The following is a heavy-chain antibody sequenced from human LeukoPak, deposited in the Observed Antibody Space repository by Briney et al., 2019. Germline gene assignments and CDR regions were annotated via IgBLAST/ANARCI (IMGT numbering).Heavy chain of an antibody. V-gene: IGHV1-8*02. D-gene: IGHD3-22*01. J-gene: IGHJ4*02. Sequence: ASVKVSCKASGFTFSSHDINWVRQATGQGLEWMGWMDPTDGNTGYAQKFEGRVTMTRNTSISTAYMELSSLRSEDTAVYYCARATGSGYYAGLDYWGQGTLVTVSS. CDR3: ARATGSGYYAGLDY. CDR1: GFTFSSHD. CDR2: MDPTDGNT.